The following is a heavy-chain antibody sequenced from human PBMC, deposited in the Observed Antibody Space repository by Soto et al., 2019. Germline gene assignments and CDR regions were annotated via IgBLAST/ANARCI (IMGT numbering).Heavy chain of an antibody. D-gene: IGHD2-15*01. CDR3: AKDGGREGYFGNWFDP. V-gene: IGHV1-69*13. CDR2: IIPIFGTT. J-gene: IGHJ5*02. Sequence: GASVKVSCKASGGTFSNYAITWVRQAPGQGLEWLGRIIPIFGTTDYAQKFQGRVTITADESTTTAYMELSSLRSDDTAVYYCAKDGGREGYFGNWFDPWGQGTLDTVSS. CDR1: GGTFSNYA.